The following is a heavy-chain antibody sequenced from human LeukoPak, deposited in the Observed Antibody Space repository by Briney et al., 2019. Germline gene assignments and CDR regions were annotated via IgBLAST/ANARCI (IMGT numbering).Heavy chain of an antibody. CDR1: GYTFTGYY. J-gene: IGHJ6*02. V-gene: IGHV1-2*06. D-gene: IGHD3-3*01. CDR2: INPNSGGT. CDR3: ALFWSGYFQYYYGMDV. Sequence: ASVKVSCKASGYTFTGYYMHWVRQAPGQGLEWMGRINPNSGGTNYAQKFQGRVTMTRDTSISTAYMELSRLRSDDTAVYYCALFWSGYFQYYYGMDVWGQGTTVTVSS.